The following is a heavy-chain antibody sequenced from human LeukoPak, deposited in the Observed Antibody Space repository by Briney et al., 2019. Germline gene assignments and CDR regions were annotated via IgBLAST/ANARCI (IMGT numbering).Heavy chain of an antibody. CDR2: ISYDGSNK. V-gene: IGHV3-30*18. Sequence: GGSLRLSCAASGFTFSSYGMHLVRQAAGKGLEWVAVISYDGSNKYYADSVKGRFTISRDNSKNTLYLQMNSLRAEDTAVYYCAKTNAFDIWGQGTMVTVSS. J-gene: IGHJ3*02. CDR3: AKTNAFDI. CDR1: GFTFSSYG.